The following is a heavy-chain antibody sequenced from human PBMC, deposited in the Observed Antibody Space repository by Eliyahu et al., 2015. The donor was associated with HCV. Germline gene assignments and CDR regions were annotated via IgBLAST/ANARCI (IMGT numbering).Heavy chain of an antibody. Sequence: QVQLQQWGAGLLKPSETLSLTCAVYGGSFSGYYWSWIRQPPGKGLEWIGEINHRGNTNYNPSLKSRVTISVDTSKNQFSLKLSSVTAADTAVYYCASVSLDTANWFDPWGQGTLVTVSS. J-gene: IGHJ5*02. V-gene: IGHV4-34*01. D-gene: IGHD5-18*01. CDR3: ASVSLDTANWFDP. CDR1: GGSFSGYY. CDR2: INHRGNT.